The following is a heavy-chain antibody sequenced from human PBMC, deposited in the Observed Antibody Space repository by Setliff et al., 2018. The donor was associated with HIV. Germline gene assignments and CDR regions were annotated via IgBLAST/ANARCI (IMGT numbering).Heavy chain of an antibody. CDR3: ARHSPNVGVRGDAFGI. CDR2: IHYSGAT. V-gene: IGHV4-59*08. D-gene: IGHD2-8*01. J-gene: IGHJ3*02. Sequence: PSETLSLTCTVSGGSISSHYWIWIRQSPGKGLEWIGYIHYSGATNYNPSLKSRVTISLDTSRTQFSLRLSSVTAADTAVYYCARHSPNVGVRGDAFGIWGQGTVVTVSS. CDR1: GGSISSHY.